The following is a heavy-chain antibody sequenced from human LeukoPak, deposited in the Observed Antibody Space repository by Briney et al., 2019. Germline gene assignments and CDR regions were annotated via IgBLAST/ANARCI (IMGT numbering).Heavy chain of an antibody. Sequence: ASVKVSCKAFGYTFTTYDINWVRQALGQGLEWMGWINPNSGGTNYAQKFQGWVTMTRDTSISTAYMELSRLRSDDTAVYYCATGFHNWNDPYYYYGMDVWGQGTTVTVSS. CDR3: ATGFHNWNDPYYYYGMDV. D-gene: IGHD1-20*01. CDR1: GYTFTTYD. CDR2: INPNSGGT. J-gene: IGHJ6*02. V-gene: IGHV1-2*04.